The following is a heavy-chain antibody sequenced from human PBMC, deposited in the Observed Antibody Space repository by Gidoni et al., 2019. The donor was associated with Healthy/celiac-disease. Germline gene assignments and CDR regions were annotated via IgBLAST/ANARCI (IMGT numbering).Heavy chain of an antibody. V-gene: IGHV1-2*02. D-gene: IGHD5-18*01. CDR2: INPNSGGT. J-gene: IGHJ6*02. Sequence: QVPLVQSGAEVKKPGASVKVSCKASGYTFTGSYMHWVRQAPGQGLEWMGWINPNSGGTNDAQKFQGRVTMTRDTSISTAYMELSRLRSDDTAVYYCARDGGYSYGSGYYGMDVWGQGTTVTVSS. CDR1: GYTFTGSY. CDR3: ARDGGYSYGSGYYGMDV.